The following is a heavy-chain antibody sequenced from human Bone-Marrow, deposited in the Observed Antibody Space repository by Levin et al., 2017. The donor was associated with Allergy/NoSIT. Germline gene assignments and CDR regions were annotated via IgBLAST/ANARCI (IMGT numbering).Heavy chain of an antibody. V-gene: IGHV4-4*09. CDR2: IFHSGST. D-gene: IGHD1-7*01. CDR3: AALTGTTDLSRIDY. CDR1: GGSITSYY. J-gene: IGHJ4*02. Sequence: SSQTLSLTCSVSGGSITSYYWTWIRRPPGKGLEWIGHIFHSGSTNFNASLRSRVSISIDTSKNQFSLELNSVTTADTAVYYCAALTGTTDLSRIDYWGQGTLVTVSS.